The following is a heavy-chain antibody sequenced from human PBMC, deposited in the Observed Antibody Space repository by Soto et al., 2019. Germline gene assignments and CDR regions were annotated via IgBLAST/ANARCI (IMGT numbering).Heavy chain of an antibody. CDR1: GDSVSSNSAG. V-gene: IGHV6-1*01. D-gene: IGHD1-1*01. CDR2: TYYKSKWYY. J-gene: IGHJ6*03. Sequence: QVQLLHLSPGLVKPLQALSLTCDISGDSVSSNSAGWNWIRQTPSRGLERLGRTYYKSKWYYTYAASVKSRITVSPDTSNNQFSLQLTSVTPEDTAVYYCARGSWDDVSGHYYMDVWDKGTTVTVSS. CDR3: ARGSWDDVSGHYYMDV.